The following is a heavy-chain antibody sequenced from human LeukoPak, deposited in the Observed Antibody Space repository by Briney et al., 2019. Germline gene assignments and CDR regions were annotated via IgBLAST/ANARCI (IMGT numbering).Heavy chain of an antibody. CDR1: GYTFTSYY. CDR2: INPSGGST. CDR3: AREEPPGGYYYYGMDV. V-gene: IGHV1-46*01. Sequence: VASVKVSCKASGYTFTSYYMHWVRQAPGQGLEWMGIINPSGGSTSYAQKFQGRVTMTRDTSTSTVYMELSSLRSEDTAVYYCAREEPPGGYYYYGMDVWGQGTTVTVSS. D-gene: IGHD1-14*01. J-gene: IGHJ6*02.